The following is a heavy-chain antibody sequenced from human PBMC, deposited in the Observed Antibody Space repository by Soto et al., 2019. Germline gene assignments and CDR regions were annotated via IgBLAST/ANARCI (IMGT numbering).Heavy chain of an antibody. CDR2: TCRYGREL. Sequence: LRLSCAASGFTFSTYCMHWVRHTPGTGLVWVSRTCRYGRELYYADSVKGRFTISRDDAKNTLYLQMDSLRVEDTGIYYCVRGTTAWRGMDYWGQGALVTVSS. V-gene: IGHV3-74*01. CDR1: GFTFSTYC. CDR3: VRGTTAWRGMDY. J-gene: IGHJ4*02. D-gene: IGHD1-1*01.